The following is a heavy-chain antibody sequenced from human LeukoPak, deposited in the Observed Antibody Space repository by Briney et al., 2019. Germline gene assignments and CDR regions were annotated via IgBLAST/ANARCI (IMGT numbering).Heavy chain of an antibody. CDR2: IIPIFGTA. CDR3: ARDFPPIAAAGDNWFDP. D-gene: IGHD6-13*01. CDR1: GGTFSSYA. J-gene: IGHJ5*02. Sequence: GASVKVSCKASGGTFSSYAISWVRQAPGQGLEWMGGIIPIFGTANYAQKFQGRVTITADESTSTAYMELSSLRSEDTAVYYCARDFPPIAAAGDNWFDPWGQGTLVTVSS. V-gene: IGHV1-69*01.